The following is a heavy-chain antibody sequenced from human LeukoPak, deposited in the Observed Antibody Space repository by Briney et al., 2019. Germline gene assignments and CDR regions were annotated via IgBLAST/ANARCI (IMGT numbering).Heavy chain of an antibody. J-gene: IGHJ4*02. Sequence: SETLSLTCTVSGDSISSYYWSWIRQPPGQGLEWIGYIYYSGSTNYSPSLKSRVSISIDMSKTQFSLRLSSVTAADTAVYYCARQHDYVWGSLSYWGQGTLVTVSS. CDR3: ARQHDYVWGSLSY. V-gene: IGHV4-59*08. D-gene: IGHD3-16*01. CDR2: IYYSGST. CDR1: GDSISSYY.